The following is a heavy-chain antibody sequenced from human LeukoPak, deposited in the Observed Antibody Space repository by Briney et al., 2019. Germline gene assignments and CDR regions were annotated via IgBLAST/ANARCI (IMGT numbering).Heavy chain of an antibody. V-gene: IGHV3-23*01. CDR2: ISGSGAST. CDR3: ARGPPTLARGYAADY. Sequence: GGSLRLSCAASGFTFSNYAMSWVRQAPGKGLEWVSAISGSGASTFYADSVKGRFTISRDNSKNTVYLQMNSLRAEDTAVYYCARGPPTLARGYAADYWGQGTLVTVSS. J-gene: IGHJ4*02. CDR1: GFTFSNYA. D-gene: IGHD3-10*01.